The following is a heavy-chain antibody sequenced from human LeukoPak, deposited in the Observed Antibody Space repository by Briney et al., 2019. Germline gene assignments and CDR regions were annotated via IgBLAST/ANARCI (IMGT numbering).Heavy chain of an antibody. Sequence: KPSETLSLTCTVSGGSISSYYWSWIRQPPGKGLEWIGYIYYSGSTNYNPSLKSRVTISVDTSKNQFSLKLSSVTAADTAVYYCARESRGYSYGPNDAFDIWGQGTMVTVSS. CDR3: ARESRGYSYGPNDAFDI. D-gene: IGHD5-18*01. CDR1: GGSISSYY. J-gene: IGHJ3*02. CDR2: IYYSGST. V-gene: IGHV4-59*12.